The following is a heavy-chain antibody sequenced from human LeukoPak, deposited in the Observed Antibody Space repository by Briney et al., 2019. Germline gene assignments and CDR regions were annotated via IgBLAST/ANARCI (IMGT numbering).Heavy chain of an antibody. CDR2: IYYSGST. CDR3: ARRYYDSSGVDY. V-gene: IGHV4-39*01. Sequence: SETLSLTCTVSGGSISSSSYYWAWIRQPPGTGLEWIGTIYYSGSTYYNPSLKSRVTISVDTPKNQFSLKLSSVTAADTAVYYCARRYYDSSGVDYWGQGTLATVSS. CDR1: GGSISSSSYY. D-gene: IGHD3-22*01. J-gene: IGHJ4*02.